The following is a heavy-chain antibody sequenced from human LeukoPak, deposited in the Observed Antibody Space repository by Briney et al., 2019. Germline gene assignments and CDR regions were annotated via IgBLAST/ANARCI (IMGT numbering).Heavy chain of an antibody. CDR1: GGSISSYY. CDR3: ARGSGWGALQFDY. V-gene: IGHV4-59*01. Sequence: RTSETLSLTCTVSGGSISSYYWSWIRQPPGKGLEWIGYIYYSGSTNYNPSLKSRVTISVDTSKNQFSLKLSSVTAADTAVYYCARGSGWGALQFDYWGQGTLVTVSS. J-gene: IGHJ4*02. CDR2: IYYSGST. D-gene: IGHD6-19*01.